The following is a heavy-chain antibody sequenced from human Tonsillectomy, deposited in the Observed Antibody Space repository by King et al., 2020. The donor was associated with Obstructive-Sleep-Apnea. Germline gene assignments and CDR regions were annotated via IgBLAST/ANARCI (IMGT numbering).Heavy chain of an antibody. CDR2: IYHSGST. J-gene: IGHJ5*02. V-gene: IGHV4-38-2*02. Sequence: QLQESGPGLVKPSETLSLTCTVSGYSISSGYYWGWIRQPPGKGLEWIGSIYHSGSTYYNPSLKSRVTISVDTSKNRFSLKLSSVTAADTAVYYCARDTGGCSGGSCYSVGPSWFDPWGQGTLVTVSS. CDR3: ARDTGGCSGGSCYSVGPSWFDP. CDR1: GYSISSGYY. D-gene: IGHD2-15*01.